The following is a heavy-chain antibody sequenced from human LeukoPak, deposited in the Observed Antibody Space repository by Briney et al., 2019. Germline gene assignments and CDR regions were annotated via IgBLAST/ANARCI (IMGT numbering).Heavy chain of an antibody. D-gene: IGHD6-19*01. V-gene: IGHV1-18*01. CDR2: ISAYNGNT. J-gene: IGHJ4*02. CDR1: GYTFTSYG. CDR3: AREAVAGLFDY. Sequence: ASVKVSCKASGYTFTSYGISWVRQAPGQGLEWMGWISAYNGNTNYAQKLQGRVTMTTVTSTSTAYMELRSLKSDDTAVYYCAREAVAGLFDYWGQGTLVTVSS.